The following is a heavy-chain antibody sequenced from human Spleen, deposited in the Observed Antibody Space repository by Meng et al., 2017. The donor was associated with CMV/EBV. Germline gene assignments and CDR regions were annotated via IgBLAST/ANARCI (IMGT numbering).Heavy chain of an antibody. CDR2: IYYSGST. CDR3: ARVRGEVDCSSTSCYSAGFDY. V-gene: IGHV4-39*07. Sequence: GSLRLSCTVSGGSISSSSYYWGWIRQPPGKGLEWIGSIYYSGSTYYNPSLKSRVTISVDTSKNQFSLKLSSVTAADTAVYYCARVRGEVDCSSTSCYSAGFDYWGQGTLVTVSS. CDR1: GGSISSSSYY. D-gene: IGHD2-2*01. J-gene: IGHJ4*02.